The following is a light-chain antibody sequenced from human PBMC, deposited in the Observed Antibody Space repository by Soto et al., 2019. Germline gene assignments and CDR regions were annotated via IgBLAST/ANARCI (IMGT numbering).Light chain of an antibody. V-gene: IGKV1-5*03. J-gene: IGKJ4*01. Sequence: DIQMTQSPSTPASVGDRVTITCRASQSISRWLAWYQQKPGKAPKLLIYGASSLESGVPSRFSGSGSGTEFTLTSSSLLPADFAPYYCQQYSSSSVTFAGGTKVEI. CDR3: QQYSSSSVT. CDR1: QSISRW. CDR2: GAS.